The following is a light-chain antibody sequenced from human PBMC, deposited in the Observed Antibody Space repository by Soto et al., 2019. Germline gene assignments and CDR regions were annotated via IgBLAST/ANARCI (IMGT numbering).Light chain of an antibody. CDR1: NIGSYS. J-gene: IGLJ3*02. CDR2: DDR. V-gene: IGLV3-21*02. Sequence: SYELTQPPSVSVAPGQTARITCGGNNIGSYSVHWYQQKPGQAPVLVVYDDRDRPSGSPERFSGSNSGNTAALTISRVEAGDEADYYCQVWDSSSDHWVFGGGTKLTVL. CDR3: QVWDSSSDHWV.